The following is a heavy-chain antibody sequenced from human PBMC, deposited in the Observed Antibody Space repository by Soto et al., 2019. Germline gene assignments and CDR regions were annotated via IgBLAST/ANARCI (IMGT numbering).Heavy chain of an antibody. CDR2: IYYSGST. CDR1: GGSISSGDYY. V-gene: IGHV4-30-4*01. Sequence: QVQLQESGPGLVKPSQTLSLSCTVYGGSISSGDYYWSWIRQPPGKGLEWIGYIYYSGSTYYNPSLKSRVTISVDTSKNQFSLKLSSVTAADTAVYYCARVGGLGATTIDYWGQGTLVTVSS. CDR3: ARVGGLGATTIDY. J-gene: IGHJ4*02. D-gene: IGHD3-10*01.